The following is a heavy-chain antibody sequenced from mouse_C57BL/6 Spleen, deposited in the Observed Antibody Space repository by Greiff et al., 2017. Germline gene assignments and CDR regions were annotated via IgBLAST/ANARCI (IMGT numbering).Heavy chain of an antibody. D-gene: IGHD1-2*01. CDR2: IRNKANGYTT. CDR1: GFTFTDYY. V-gene: IGHV7-3*01. J-gene: IGHJ2*01. CDR3: ARSLSLLLFDY. Sequence: DVQLVESGGGLVQPGGSLSLSCAASGFTFTDYYMSWVRQPPGKALEWLGFIRNKANGYTTEYSASVQGRFTISRDNSQSILYLQMNALRAEDSATYYCARSLSLLLFDYWGQGTTLTVSS.